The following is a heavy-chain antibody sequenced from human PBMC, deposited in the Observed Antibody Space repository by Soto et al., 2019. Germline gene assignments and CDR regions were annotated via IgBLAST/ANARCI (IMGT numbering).Heavy chain of an antibody. Sequence: GASVKVSCKASGYTFPRYDINWVRQATGQGLEWMGWMNPNSGNTGYAQKFQGRVTMTRNTSISTAYMELSSLRSEDTAVYYCALPTQKVGAYATWLRHPYYYYGMDDWGQGTTVTVSS. CDR1: GYTFPRYD. D-gene: IGHD5-12*01. CDR3: ALPTQKVGAYATWLRHPYYYYGMDD. V-gene: IGHV1-8*01. CDR2: MNPNSGNT. J-gene: IGHJ6*02.